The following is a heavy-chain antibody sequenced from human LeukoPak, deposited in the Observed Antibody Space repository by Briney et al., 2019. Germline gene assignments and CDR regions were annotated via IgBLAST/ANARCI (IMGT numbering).Heavy chain of an antibody. J-gene: IGHJ4*02. CDR3: AREVTPYY. Sequence: GGSLRLSCAASGFTFSNYWMSWVRQAPGKGLEWVANIKQDGSEKYYVDSVKGRFTISRDNAKNSLYLQMNSLRAEDTAVYYCAREVTPYYWGQGTLVTVSS. V-gene: IGHV3-7*01. CDR2: IKQDGSEK. D-gene: IGHD2-21*02. CDR1: GFTFSNYW.